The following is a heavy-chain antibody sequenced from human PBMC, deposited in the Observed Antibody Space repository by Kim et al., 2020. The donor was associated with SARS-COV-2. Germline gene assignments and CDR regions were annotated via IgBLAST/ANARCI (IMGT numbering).Heavy chain of an antibody. Sequence: GGSLRLSCAASGFTFSSYGMHWVRQAPGKGLEWVAVISYDGSNKYYADSVKGRFTISRDNSKNTLYLQMNSLRAEDTAVYYCAKDLSAGDNNDYWGQGTLVTVSS. CDR1: GFTFSSYG. CDR3: AKDLSAGDNNDY. D-gene: IGHD7-27*01. V-gene: IGHV3-30*18. CDR2: ISYDGSNK. J-gene: IGHJ4*02.